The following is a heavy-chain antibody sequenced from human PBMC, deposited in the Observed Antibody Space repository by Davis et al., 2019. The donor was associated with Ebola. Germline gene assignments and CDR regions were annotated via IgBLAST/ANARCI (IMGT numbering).Heavy chain of an antibody. CDR2: ISWNSDSI. V-gene: IGHV3-9*01. D-gene: IGHD2-2*02. J-gene: IGHJ4*02. CDR3: AKGRTIPLALDF. CDR1: GFAFGDYA. Sequence: SLKISCAGSGFAFGDYAMHWVRQAPGKGLEWVSGISWNSDSIVYADSVKGRFTISRDNAKNSLYLQMNNLRGEDTAFYYCAKGRTIPLALDFWGRGTLVTVSS.